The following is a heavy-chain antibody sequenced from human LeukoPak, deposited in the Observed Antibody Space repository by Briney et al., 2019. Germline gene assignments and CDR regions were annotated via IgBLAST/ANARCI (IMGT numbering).Heavy chain of an antibody. D-gene: IGHD3-9*01. CDR1: GGSIESYY. Sequence: SETLSLTCSVSGGSIESYYWSWIRQPPGKGLEFIGYIAASGTTKHNPSLKSRVTLSMDTSKNQFSLKLRSVTAADTAVYFCARFPYFEGFDYWGQGTQVIDSS. V-gene: IGHV4-4*08. J-gene: IGHJ4*02. CDR3: ARFPYFEGFDY. CDR2: IAASGTT.